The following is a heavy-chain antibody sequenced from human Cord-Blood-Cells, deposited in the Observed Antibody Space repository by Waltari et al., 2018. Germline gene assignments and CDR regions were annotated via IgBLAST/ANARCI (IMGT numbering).Heavy chain of an antibody. Sequence: QVQLVQSGAEVKKPGASVKVSCKASGYTFTGYYMHWVRQAPGQGLEWMGWINPNSGGTNYAKKFQGRVTMTRDTSISTAYMELSRLRSDDTAVYYCARDTQGPTLDAFDIWGQGTMVTVSS. CDR1: GYTFTGYY. CDR2: INPNSGGT. V-gene: IGHV1-2*02. J-gene: IGHJ3*02. CDR3: ARDTQGPTLDAFDI.